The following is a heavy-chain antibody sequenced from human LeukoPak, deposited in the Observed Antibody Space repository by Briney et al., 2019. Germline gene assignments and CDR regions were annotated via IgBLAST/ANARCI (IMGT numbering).Heavy chain of an antibody. J-gene: IGHJ5*02. CDR1: GYTFTSYY. Sequence: GASVKVSCKASGYTFTSYYMHWVRQAPGQGLERMGIINPSGGSTSYAQKFQGRVTMTRDTSTSTVYMELSSLRSEDTAVYYCARDRGYCSGGSCYPRWFDPWGQGTLVTVSS. CDR2: INPSGGST. V-gene: IGHV1-46*01. CDR3: ARDRGYCSGGSCYPRWFDP. D-gene: IGHD2-15*01.